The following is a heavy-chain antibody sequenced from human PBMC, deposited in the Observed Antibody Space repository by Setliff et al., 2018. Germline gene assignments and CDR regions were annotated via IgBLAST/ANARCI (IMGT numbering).Heavy chain of an antibody. Sequence: SETLSLTCTVSGGSISNYYWSWIRQPPGKGLEWIGYINYSGSTNYNPSLKSRVTISLDTSKKQFSLKLSSVTAADTAVYYCARGVAVAGTNTFDYWGQGTLVTVSS. D-gene: IGHD6-19*01. CDR1: GGSISNYY. J-gene: IGHJ4*02. CDR2: INYSGST. V-gene: IGHV4-59*01. CDR3: ARGVAVAGTNTFDY.